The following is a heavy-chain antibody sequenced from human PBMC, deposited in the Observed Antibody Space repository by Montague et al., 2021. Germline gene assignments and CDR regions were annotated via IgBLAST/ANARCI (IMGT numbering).Heavy chain of an antibody. D-gene: IGHD2-2*01. CDR1: GFSLSTSGVG. CDR3: AQGIVVVSAAYYSDY. CDR2: TYWDDDT. V-gene: IGHV2-5*02. J-gene: IGHJ4*02. Sequence: PALVKPTQTLTLTCTFSGFSLSTSGVGVGWIRQPPGKALEWLALTYWDDDTRYSPSLKSRLTITKDTSKNQVVLTMTNMDPVDTVTYYCAQGIVVVSAAYYSDYWGQGTLVTVSS.